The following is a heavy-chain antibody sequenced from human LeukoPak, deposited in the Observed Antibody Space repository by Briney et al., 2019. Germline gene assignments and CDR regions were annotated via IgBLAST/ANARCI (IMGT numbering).Heavy chain of an antibody. CDR2: IYYSGST. V-gene: IGHV4-31*03. J-gene: IGHJ4*02. D-gene: IGHD3-22*01. Sequence: PSETLSLTCTVSGGSIIMGGYYWSWIRQHPGKGLEWSGYIYYSGSTYYNPSLKNRVTISVDTSKNQFSLKLSSVTAADAAVYYCAREGSSGKKKPVYFDYWGQGTLVTVSS. CDR3: AREGSSGKKKPVYFDY. CDR1: GGSIIMGGYY.